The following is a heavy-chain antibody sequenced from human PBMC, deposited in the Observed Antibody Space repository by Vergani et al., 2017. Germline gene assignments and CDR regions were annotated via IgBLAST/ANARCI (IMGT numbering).Heavy chain of an antibody. J-gene: IGHJ4*02. V-gene: IGHV1-24*01. CDR2: FDPEHGEV. Sequence: QVQLVQSGSEVRKPGASVKVSCQVSGYSLTELTIHWVRQAPGKGLEWMGGFDPEHGEVTFAHHIQGRVTMTEDRSTDTAYMELSSLRPEDTALYYCAIVTDYYDRSGYYLDSWGQGTLVTVSS. D-gene: IGHD3-22*01. CDR1: GYSLTELT. CDR3: AIVTDYYDRSGYYLDS.